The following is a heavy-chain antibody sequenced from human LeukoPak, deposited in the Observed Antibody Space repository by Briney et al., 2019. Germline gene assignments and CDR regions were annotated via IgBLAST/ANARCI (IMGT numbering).Heavy chain of an antibody. Sequence: ASVKVSFKAYEYTFTSRYIHWVRQAPGQGLEWMGVINPSGGSTSYAQNFQGRVTMTRDTSTSTVYMELSSLRSEDTVVYYCAREGLQGDFDYWGQGTLVTVSS. D-gene: IGHD3-16*01. CDR3: AREGLQGDFDY. J-gene: IGHJ4*02. CDR2: INPSGGST. CDR1: EYTFTSRY. V-gene: IGHV1-46*01.